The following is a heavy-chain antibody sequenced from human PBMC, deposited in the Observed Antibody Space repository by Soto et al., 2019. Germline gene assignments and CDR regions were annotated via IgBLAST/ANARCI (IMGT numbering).Heavy chain of an antibody. D-gene: IGHD2-15*01. CDR3: AKDREGYCSGSSCYHRFDY. Sequence: PGGSLRLSCAASGFTFRTYGMHWVRQAPGKGLEWVAVLSYDGSNKYYADSVKGRFTISRDNSKNTLYLQMNSLRPEDTAVYYCAKDREGYCSGSSCYHRFDYWGQGTLVTVS. CDR2: LSYDGSNK. CDR1: GFTFRTYG. J-gene: IGHJ4*02. V-gene: IGHV3-30*18.